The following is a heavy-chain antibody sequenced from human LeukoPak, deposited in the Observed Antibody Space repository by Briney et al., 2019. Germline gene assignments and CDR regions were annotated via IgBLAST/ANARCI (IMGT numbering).Heavy chain of an antibody. CDR3: ETAAGDAFDI. Sequence: ASVKVSCKASGGTFSSYAISWVRQAPGQRLEWMGWINAGNGNAKYSQKFQGRVTITRDTSASTAYMELSSLRSEDTAVYYCETAAGDAFDIWGQGTMVTVSS. CDR2: INAGNGNA. J-gene: IGHJ3*02. CDR1: GGTFSSYA. D-gene: IGHD6-13*01. V-gene: IGHV1-3*01.